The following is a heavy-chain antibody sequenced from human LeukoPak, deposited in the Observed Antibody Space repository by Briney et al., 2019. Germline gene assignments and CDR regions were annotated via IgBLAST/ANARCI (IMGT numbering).Heavy chain of an antibody. CDR3: VRGDDYIFDY. CDR2: ISHSGAT. Sequence: SGTLSLTCAVSGDPITSANWWSWVRQSPGKGLEWIGEISHSGATNHNPSLESRVTMSLDKPKNQLSLRVNSVTAADAAVYYCVRGDDYIFDYWGQGTLVTVSS. V-gene: IGHV4-4*02. J-gene: IGHJ4*02. CDR1: GDPITSANW. D-gene: IGHD4-11*01.